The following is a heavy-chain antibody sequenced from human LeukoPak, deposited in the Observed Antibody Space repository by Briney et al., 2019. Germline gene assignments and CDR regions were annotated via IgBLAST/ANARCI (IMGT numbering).Heavy chain of an antibody. V-gene: IGHV3-30*02. CDR1: GFTFSSYG. CDR2: IRYDGSNK. CDR3: TGHQVAKVRSPKKITPPFYYYYYYMDV. D-gene: IGHD5-12*01. J-gene: IGHJ6*03. Sequence: GGSLRLSCAASGFTFSSYGMYWVRQAPGKGLEWVAFIRYDGSNKYYADSVKGRFTISRDTSKNTLYLQMNSLKTEDTAVYYCTGHQVAKVRSPKKITPPFYYYYYYMDVWGKGTTVTVSS.